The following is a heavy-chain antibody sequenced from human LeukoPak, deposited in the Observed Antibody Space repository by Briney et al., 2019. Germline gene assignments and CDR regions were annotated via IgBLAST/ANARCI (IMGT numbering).Heavy chain of an antibody. CDR2: IIPIFGTA. J-gene: IGHJ4*02. D-gene: IGHD5-24*01. CDR1: GGTFSSYA. Sequence: GSSVKVSCKASGGTFSSYAISWVRQAPGQGLEWMGRIIPIFGTANYAQKFQGRVTITTDESTSTAYMELSSLRSEDTAVYYCAREQMGTIVGIDYWGQGTLVTVSS. V-gene: IGHV1-69*05. CDR3: AREQMGTIVGIDY.